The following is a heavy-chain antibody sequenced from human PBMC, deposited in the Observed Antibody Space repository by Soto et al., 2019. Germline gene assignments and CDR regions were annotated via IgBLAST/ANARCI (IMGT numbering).Heavy chain of an antibody. J-gene: IGHJ4*02. Sequence: QERLVQSGADVRKPGSSVKVSCKVTGGTSTRYAINWVRQAPGQGLEWMGGIVPMFGTSKYAQKFQGRVTITADTSTNIAYMELRSLRSEDTAVYYCNRGSEYDFWSRYLWGQGTLVSVSS. CDR3: NRGSEYDFWSRYL. CDR1: GGTSTRYA. CDR2: IVPMFGTS. V-gene: IGHV1-69*06. D-gene: IGHD3-3*01.